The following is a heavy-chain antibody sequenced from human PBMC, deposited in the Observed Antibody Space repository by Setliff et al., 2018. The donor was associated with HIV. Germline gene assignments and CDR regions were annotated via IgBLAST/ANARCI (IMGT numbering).Heavy chain of an antibody. D-gene: IGHD5-12*01. CDR1: GYTFTSYD. J-gene: IGHJ5*02. CDR2: ISAYNGNT. V-gene: IGHV1-18*01. Sequence: ASVKVSCKASGYTFTSYDISWVRQAPGQGLEWMGWISAYNGNTNYAQKLQGRVTMTTDTSTSTAYMELRSLRSDDTAVYYCARDQATGYEKVWFSWIDPWGQGTLVTVSS. CDR3: ARDQATGYEKVWFSWIDP.